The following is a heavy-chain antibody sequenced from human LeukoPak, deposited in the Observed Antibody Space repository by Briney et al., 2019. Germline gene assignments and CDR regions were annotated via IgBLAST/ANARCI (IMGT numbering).Heavy chain of an antibody. J-gene: IGHJ2*01. V-gene: IGHV3-53*05. CDR2: IYSDGRT. Sequence: GGSLRLSCAASGFTVSSNYINWVRQAPGKGLEWVSIIYSDGRTFYAGSVKGRFTISRDNSKNTLYLQMNSLRAEDTAVYYCAREYYDFWRGSGYFDLWGRGTLVTVSS. CDR3: AREYYDFWRGSGYFDL. CDR1: GFTVSSNY. D-gene: IGHD3-3*01.